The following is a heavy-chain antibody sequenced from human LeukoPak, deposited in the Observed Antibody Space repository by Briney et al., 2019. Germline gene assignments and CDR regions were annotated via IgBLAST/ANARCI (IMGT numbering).Heavy chain of an antibody. V-gene: IGHV1-18*01. Sequence: ASVKVSCKTSRGTCSNYAICWVRQAPGHGLEWMGWISAYNGNTNYAQKLQGRVTMTTDTSTSTAYIELRSLRSDDPAVYYCARGRLVRGVIPPYYMDVWGKGTTVTVSS. CDR3: ARGRLVRGVIPPYYMDV. CDR1: RGTCSNYA. J-gene: IGHJ6*03. CDR2: ISAYNGNT. D-gene: IGHD3-10*01.